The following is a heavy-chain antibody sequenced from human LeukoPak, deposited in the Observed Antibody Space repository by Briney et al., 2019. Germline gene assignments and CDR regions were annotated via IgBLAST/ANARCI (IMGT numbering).Heavy chain of an antibody. CDR1: GXSXXXXXLX. CDR3: AHRFRKRWFDP. CDR2: IYWDDDK. Sequence: SGPTLVNPTQXXXXXXXXSGXSXXXXXLXXAXFXXXPXGXXEWLAVIYWDDDKRYSASLKNRLTISKDTSKDQVVLTITNMDPVDTATYYCAHRFRKRWFDPWGQGLLVTVS. V-gene: IGHV2-5*02. J-gene: IGHJ5*02.